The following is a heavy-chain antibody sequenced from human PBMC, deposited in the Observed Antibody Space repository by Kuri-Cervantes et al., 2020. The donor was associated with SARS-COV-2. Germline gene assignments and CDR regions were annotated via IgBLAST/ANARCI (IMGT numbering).Heavy chain of an antibody. CDR3: ARGGYRAAADY. J-gene: IGHJ4*03. V-gene: IGHV4-39*01. CDR1: GGSISSSSYY. CDR2: IYYSGST. Sequence: SETLSLTCTVSGGSISSSSYYWGWIRQPPGKGLEWIGSIYYSGSTYYNPSLKSRVTISVDTSKNQFSLKLSSVTAADTAVYYCARGGYRAAADYWGQGTTVTVSS. D-gene: IGHD6-13*01.